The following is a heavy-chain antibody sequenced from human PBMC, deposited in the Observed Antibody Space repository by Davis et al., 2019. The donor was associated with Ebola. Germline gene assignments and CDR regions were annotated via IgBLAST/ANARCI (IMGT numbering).Heavy chain of an antibody. CDR3: ARETVRWLQFRNGMDV. CDR2: INPSGGST. D-gene: IGHD5-24*01. CDR1: GYTFTNNY. Sequence: ASVKVSCKASGYTFTNNYIHWVRQAPGQGLEWMGIINPSGGSTSYAQKFQGRVTITRDTSASTAYMELSSLRSEDTAVYYCARETVRWLQFRNGMDVWGKGTTVTVSS. V-gene: IGHV1-46*01. J-gene: IGHJ6*04.